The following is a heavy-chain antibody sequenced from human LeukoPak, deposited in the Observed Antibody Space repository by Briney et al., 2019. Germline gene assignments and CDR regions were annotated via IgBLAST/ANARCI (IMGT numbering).Heavy chain of an antibody. V-gene: IGHV1-69*04. CDR2: IIPILGIA. J-gene: IGHJ6*02. CDR1: GGTFSSYA. CDR3: ARVEPYCSSTSCNNYYYYYGMDV. D-gene: IGHD2-2*02. Sequence: SVKVSCKASGGTFSSYAISWVRQAPGQGLAWMGRIIPILGIANYAQKFQGRVTITADKSTSTAYMELSSLRSEDTAVYYCARVEPYCSSTSCNNYYYYYGMDVWGQGTTVTVSS.